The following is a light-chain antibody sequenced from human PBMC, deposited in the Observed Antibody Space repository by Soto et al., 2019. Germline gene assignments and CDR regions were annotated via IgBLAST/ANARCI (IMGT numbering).Light chain of an antibody. CDR3: SSYSGTNSNVI. V-gene: IGLV2-8*01. CDR2: EVS. J-gene: IGLJ2*01. CDR1: YSDIGDYNY. Sequence: QSALTQPPSASGSSGQSVTISCAGTYSDIGDYNYVSWYQQHPGKVPKLIISEVSKRPSGVPDRFSGSKSGYTASLTVSDLQPADEAVYYCSSYSGTNSNVIFGGGTQLTVL.